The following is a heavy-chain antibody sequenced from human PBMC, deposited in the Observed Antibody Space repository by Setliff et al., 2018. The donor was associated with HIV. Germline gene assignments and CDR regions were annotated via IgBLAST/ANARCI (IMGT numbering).Heavy chain of an antibody. CDR3: ARVGDLGSTYYFDY. J-gene: IGHJ4*02. CDR1: GGSISSSSYY. V-gene: IGHV4-39*07. Sequence: PSETLSLTCTVSGGSISSSSYYWGWIRQPPGKGLEWIGSIYYSGSTYYNPSLKSRVTISVDTSKNQFSLKLSSATAADTAVYYCARVGDLGSTYYFDYWGQGALVTVSS. CDR2: IYYSGST. D-gene: IGHD1-26*01.